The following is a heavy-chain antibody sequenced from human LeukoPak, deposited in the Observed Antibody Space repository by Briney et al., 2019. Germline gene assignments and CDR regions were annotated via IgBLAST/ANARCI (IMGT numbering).Heavy chain of an antibody. J-gene: IGHJ4*02. D-gene: IGHD6-19*01. V-gene: IGHV3-23*01. CDR3: AITEPGIAVAGTGLFDY. CDR1: GFTFSNAW. CDR2: ISGSGGDT. Sequence: GGSLRLSCTASGFTFSNAWMTWVRQAPGKGLEWVSVISGSGGDTYYADSVKGRFTISKDNSKNTLYLQMNSLRAEDTAVYYCAITEPGIAVAGTGLFDYWGQGTLVTVSS.